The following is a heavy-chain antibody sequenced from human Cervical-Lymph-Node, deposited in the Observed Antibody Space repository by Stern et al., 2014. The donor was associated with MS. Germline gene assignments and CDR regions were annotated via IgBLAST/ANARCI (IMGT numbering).Heavy chain of an antibody. J-gene: IGHJ4*02. CDR2: ISSSGRMI. CDR3: ARALGSRYIFDN. V-gene: IGHV3-11*01. D-gene: IGHD5-18*01. Sequence: VQLVESGGGLVKPGGSLRLSCAASGFAFSDSYFSWIRQAPGKGLEWVSYISSSGRMIYYGDSVKGRFTISRDNAKDSVFLQMSSLRVEDTAVYYCARALGSRYIFDNWGQGTLVTVSS. CDR1: GFAFSDSY.